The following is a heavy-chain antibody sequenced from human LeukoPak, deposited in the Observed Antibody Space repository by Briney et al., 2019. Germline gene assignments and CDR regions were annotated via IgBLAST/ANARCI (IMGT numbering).Heavy chain of an antibody. CDR1: GFSFSDHY. CDR2: TRNKANSYTT. V-gene: IGHV3-72*01. Sequence: GGSLRLSCAASGFSFSDHYMDWVGHAPGKGLEGVGRTRNKANSYTTEYATSVKGRFTISRDASQNSLYLQMNSLKTEDTAVYYCARGQINCNYGSCFLDYWGQGTLVTVSS. CDR3: ARGQINCNYGSCFLDY. J-gene: IGHJ4*02. D-gene: IGHD2-15*01.